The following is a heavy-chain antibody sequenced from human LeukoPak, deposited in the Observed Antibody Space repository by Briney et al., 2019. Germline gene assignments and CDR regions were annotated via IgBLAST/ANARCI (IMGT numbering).Heavy chain of an antibody. J-gene: IGHJ6*02. D-gene: IGHD3-10*01. CDR1: GYTFTSYD. Sequence: ASVKVSCKASGYTFTSYDINWVRQATGQGLEWMGWMNPNSGNTGYAQKFQGRVTMTRNTSISTAYMELSSLRSEDTAVYYCAREGYGLWFGELLRSYYYCGMDVWGQGTTVTVSS. CDR2: MNPNSGNT. CDR3: AREGYGLWFGELLRSYYYCGMDV. V-gene: IGHV1-8*01.